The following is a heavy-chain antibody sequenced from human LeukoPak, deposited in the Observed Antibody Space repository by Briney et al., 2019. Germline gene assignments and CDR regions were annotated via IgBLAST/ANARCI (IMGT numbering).Heavy chain of an antibody. CDR2: IYYSGST. V-gene: IGHV4-39*01. D-gene: IGHD2-15*01. J-gene: IGHJ4*02. Sequence: PSETLSLTCTVSGGSISSSSYYWGWIRQPPGKGLEWIGSIYYSGSTYYNPSLKSRVTISVDTSKNQFSLKLSSVTAADTAVYYCARRSVVVAATLGYWGQGTLVTVSS. CDR1: GGSISSSSYY. CDR3: ARRSVVVAATLGY.